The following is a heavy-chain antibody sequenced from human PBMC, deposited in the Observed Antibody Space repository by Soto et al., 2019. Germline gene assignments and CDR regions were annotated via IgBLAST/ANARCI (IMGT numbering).Heavy chain of an antibody. V-gene: IGHV1-69*13. CDR3: ARGAYSSSWGLNYYYYYGMDV. D-gene: IGHD6-13*01. Sequence: SVKVSCKASGGTFSSYAISWVRQAPGQGLEWMGGIIPIFGTANYAQKFQGRVTITADESTSTAYMELGSLRSEDTAVYYCARGAYSSSWGLNYYYYYGMDVWSQGTTVTVSS. J-gene: IGHJ6*02. CDR2: IIPIFGTA. CDR1: GGTFSSYA.